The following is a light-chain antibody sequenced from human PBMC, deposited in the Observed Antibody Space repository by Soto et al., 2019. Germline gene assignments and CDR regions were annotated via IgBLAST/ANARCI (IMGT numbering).Light chain of an antibody. J-gene: IGKJ2*01. CDR3: QQYNSYPYT. CDR1: QSIRSW. V-gene: IGKV1-5*01. Sequence: DIQMTQSPSTLSASVGDRVTITCRASQSIRSWLAWYQQKPGKAPKLLIYDASSLESGVPSRFSGSGSGTEVTLTISSLQPDDFATYYCQQYNSYPYTFGQGTKLEIK. CDR2: DAS.